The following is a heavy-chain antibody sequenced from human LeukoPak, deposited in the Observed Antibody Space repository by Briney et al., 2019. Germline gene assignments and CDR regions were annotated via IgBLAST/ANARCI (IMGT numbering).Heavy chain of an antibody. CDR1: GYSFTSYW. D-gene: IGHD2-2*01. Sequence: GESLKISCKGSGYSFTSYWIGWVRQMPGKGLEWMGIIYPGDSDTRYSPSFQGQVTISADKSISTAYLQWSSLKASDTAMYCCARRALGYCSSTSCYAHWFDPWGQGTLVTVSS. J-gene: IGHJ5*02. CDR2: IYPGDSDT. CDR3: ARRALGYCSSTSCYAHWFDP. V-gene: IGHV5-51*01.